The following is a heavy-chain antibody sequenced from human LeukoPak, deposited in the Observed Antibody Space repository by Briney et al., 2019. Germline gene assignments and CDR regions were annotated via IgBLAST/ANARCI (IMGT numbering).Heavy chain of an antibody. V-gene: IGHV1-18*01. Sequence: ASVKVSCKASGYTFTSYGISWVRQAPGQGLEWMGWISAYNGNTNYARKLQGRVTMTTDTSTSTAYMELRSLRSDDTAVYYCARDGVLYYYYYYMDVWGKGTTVTVSS. CDR3: ARDGVLYYYYYYMDV. J-gene: IGHJ6*03. D-gene: IGHD6-6*01. CDR1: GYTFTSYG. CDR2: ISAYNGNT.